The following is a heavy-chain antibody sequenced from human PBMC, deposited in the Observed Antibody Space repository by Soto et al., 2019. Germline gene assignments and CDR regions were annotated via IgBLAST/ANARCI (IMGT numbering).Heavy chain of an antibody. D-gene: IGHD3-10*01. CDR1: GFTVSSNY. CDR2: IYSGGST. Sequence: GGSLRLSCAASGFTVSSNYMSWVRQAPGKGLEWVSVIYSGGSTYYADSVKGRFTISRHNSKNTLYLQMNSLRAEDTAVYYCARSHPVSDRGIPSYFDLWGRGTLVTVSS. CDR3: ARSHPVSDRGIPSYFDL. V-gene: IGHV3-53*04. J-gene: IGHJ2*01.